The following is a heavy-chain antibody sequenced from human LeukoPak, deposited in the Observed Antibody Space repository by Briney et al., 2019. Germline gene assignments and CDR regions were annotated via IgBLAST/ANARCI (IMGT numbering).Heavy chain of an antibody. Sequence: GGSLRLSCAASGFTFSNYAMSWVRQAPGKGLEWVSAISGSASSTYHADSVKGRFTISRDNSKNALYLQMNSLRAEDTAVYYCAKDLRWLRLVPLFDYWGQGTLVTVSS. V-gene: IGHV3-23*01. D-gene: IGHD5-12*01. J-gene: IGHJ4*02. CDR2: ISGSASST. CDR3: AKDLRWLRLVPLFDY. CDR1: GFTFSNYA.